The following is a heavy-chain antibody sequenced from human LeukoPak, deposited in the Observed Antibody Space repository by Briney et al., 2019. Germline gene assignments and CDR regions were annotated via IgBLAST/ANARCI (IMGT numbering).Heavy chain of an antibody. V-gene: IGHV1-3*01. CDR1: GYTFTSYA. CDR3: ASSLGYDFWSGSPIYYYYYGMDV. CDR2: INAGNGNT. J-gene: IGHJ6*02. D-gene: IGHD3-3*01. Sequence: ASVKVSCKASGYTFTSYAMHWVRQAPGQRLEWMGWINAGNGNTKYSQKFQGRVTITRDTSASTAYMELSSLRSEDTAVYYRASSLGYDFWSGSPIYYYYYGMDVWGQGTTVTVSS.